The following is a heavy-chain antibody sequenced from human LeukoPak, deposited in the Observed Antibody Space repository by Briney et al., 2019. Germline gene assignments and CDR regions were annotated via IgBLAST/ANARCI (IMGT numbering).Heavy chain of an antibody. D-gene: IGHD2-2*01. CDR3: ASGLYCSSSTSCYDYGMDV. J-gene: IGHJ6*02. CDR1: GGTFRSYG. CDR2: FIPILGTA. V-gene: IGHV1-69*13. Sequence: GASVKVSCKASGGTFRSYGLNWVRQAPGQGLEWMGGFIPILGTAKYAQKLQGRVTITADESTSTAYMELSSLRYEDTAVYYCASGLYCSSSTSCYDYGMDVWGQGTSVTVSS.